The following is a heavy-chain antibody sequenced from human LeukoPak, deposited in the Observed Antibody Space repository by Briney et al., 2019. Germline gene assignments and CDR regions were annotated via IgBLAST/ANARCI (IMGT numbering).Heavy chain of an antibody. CDR2: INHSGST. J-gene: IGHJ2*01. V-gene: IGHV4-34*01. Sequence: SETLSLTCAVYGGSFSGYHWSWIRQPPGKGLEWIGEINHSGSTNYNPSLKSRVTISVDTSKNQFSLKLSSVTAADTAVYYCARGRRNSGSYPSYWYFDLWGRGTLVTVSS. D-gene: IGHD1-26*01. CDR1: GGSFSGYH. CDR3: ARGRRNSGSYPSYWYFDL.